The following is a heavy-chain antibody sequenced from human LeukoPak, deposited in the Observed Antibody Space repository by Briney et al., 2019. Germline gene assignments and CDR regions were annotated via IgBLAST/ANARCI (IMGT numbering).Heavy chain of an antibody. CDR1: GFTFSSYG. CDR2: IWYDGSNK. D-gene: IGHD3-10*01. V-gene: IGHV3-33*06. J-gene: IGHJ4*02. CDR3: AKASGSYYHHHFDY. Sequence: GRSLRLSCAASGFTFSSYGMHWVRQAPGKGLEWVAVIWYDGSNKYYADSVKGRFTISRDNSKNTLYLQMNSLGAEDTAVYYCAKASGSYYHHHFDYWGQGTLVTVSS.